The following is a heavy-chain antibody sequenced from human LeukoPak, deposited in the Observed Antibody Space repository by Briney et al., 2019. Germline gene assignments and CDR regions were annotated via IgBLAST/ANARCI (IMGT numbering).Heavy chain of an antibody. D-gene: IGHD3-16*02. J-gene: IGHJ3*02. CDR1: GFTFSSYG. V-gene: IGHV3-21*01. CDR3: ARVPAGVIGMKDAFDI. Sequence: GGTLRLSCAASGFTFSSYGMNWVRQAPGKGLEWVSSISGSSSYIYYADSVKGRFTISRHNAKNSLYLQMNSLRAEDTAVYCARVPAGVIGMKDAFDIWGQGTMVTVSS. CDR2: ISGSSSYI.